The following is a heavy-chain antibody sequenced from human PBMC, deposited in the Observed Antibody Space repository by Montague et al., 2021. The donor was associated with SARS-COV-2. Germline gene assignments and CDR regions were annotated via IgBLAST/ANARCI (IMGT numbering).Heavy chain of an antibody. J-gene: IGHJ4*02. CDR1: GGSFGDDH. Sequence: SETLSLTCGVYGGSFGDDHWSWIRQPPGKGLEWIGDIKQSGSTNYNPSLKSRVTISVDTSRNQLSLQLTSVTAADTAVYFCARGHLSVSMIVVVFTSASYYFDYWGQGALVTVSS. CDR3: ARGHLSVSMIVVVFTSASYYFDY. CDR2: IKQSGST. D-gene: IGHD3-22*01. V-gene: IGHV4-34*01.